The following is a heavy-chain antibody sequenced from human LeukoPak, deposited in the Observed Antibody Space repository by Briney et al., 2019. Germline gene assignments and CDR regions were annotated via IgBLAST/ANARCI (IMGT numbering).Heavy chain of an antibody. CDR1: GFTFDDYG. V-gene: IGHV3-20*04. D-gene: IGHD2-2*01. J-gene: IGHJ4*02. CDR3: ARAGDCSSTRCPSPVRALGY. Sequence: GGSLRLSCAASGFTFDDYGMSWVRQAPGKGLEWDSGINWNGGSTGYANSVKRRFTISRDNAKNSLYLQMNSLRAEDTALYYCARAGDCSSTRCPSPVRALGYWGQGTLVTVSS. CDR2: INWNGGST.